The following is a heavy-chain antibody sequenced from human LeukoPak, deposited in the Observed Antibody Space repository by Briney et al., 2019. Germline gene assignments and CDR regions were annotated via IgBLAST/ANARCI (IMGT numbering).Heavy chain of an antibody. Sequence: PGGSLRPSCAASGFTFSSYTMNWVRQAPGEGLEWVSSISTSGAYIYYADSVKGRFTISRDNAKNSLFLQMNSLRAEDTAVYYCARDIATAGHLAFDYWGQGTLVTVSS. D-gene: IGHD6-13*01. CDR2: ISTSGAYI. J-gene: IGHJ4*02. CDR1: GFTFSSYT. V-gene: IGHV3-21*01. CDR3: ARDIATAGHLAFDY.